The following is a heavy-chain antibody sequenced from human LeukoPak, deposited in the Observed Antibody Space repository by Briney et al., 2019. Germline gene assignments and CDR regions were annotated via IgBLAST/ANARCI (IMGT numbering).Heavy chain of an antibody. J-gene: IGHJ4*01. D-gene: IGHD1-7*01. Sequence: SETLSLTCAVSGYSISSGYYWGWIRQPPGKGLEWIGSIYHSGSTYYNPSLRSRVTISVDTSKNQFSLKLNFWTAAAPAVSYLPKLLGTWGQGTPVTVSS. CDR2: IYHSGST. CDR3: PKLLGT. CDR1: GYSISSGYY. V-gene: IGHV4-38-2*01.